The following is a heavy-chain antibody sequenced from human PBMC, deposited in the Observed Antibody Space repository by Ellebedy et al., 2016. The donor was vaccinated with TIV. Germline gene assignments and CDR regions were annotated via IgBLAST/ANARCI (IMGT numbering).Heavy chain of an antibody. CDR1: GLIVNNAY. CDR2: IQSRNEGGTA. CDR3: NTGWAFDD. J-gene: IGHJ3*01. V-gene: IGHV3-15*05. Sequence: GGSLRLXXEASGLIVNNAYMTWVRQAPGKGLEWIGRIQSRNEGGTAAYAAPVQGRFIISRDESENRLFLHMNSLRTKDTGVYYCNTGWAFDDWGQGTMVTVSS.